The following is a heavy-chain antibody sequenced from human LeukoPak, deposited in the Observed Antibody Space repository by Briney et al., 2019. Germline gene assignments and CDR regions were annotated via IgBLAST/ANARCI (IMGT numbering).Heavy chain of an antibody. Sequence: PSETLSLTCAVYGGSFSGYYWSWIRQPPGKGLEWIGEINHSGSTNYNPSLKSRVTISVDTSKNQFSLKLNSVTAADTAVYYCARHHYFYYMDVWAKGTTVTVSS. CDR2: INHSGST. J-gene: IGHJ6*03. V-gene: IGHV4-34*01. CDR3: ARHHYFYYMDV. CDR1: GGSFSGYY.